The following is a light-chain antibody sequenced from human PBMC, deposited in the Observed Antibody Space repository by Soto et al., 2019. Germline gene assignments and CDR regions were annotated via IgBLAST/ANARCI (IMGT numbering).Light chain of an antibody. V-gene: IGKV1-9*01. Sequence: DIEMPQSTSSLSASVVDIVTITFRASQSISSYLNWYQQKPGKAPKLLIYAASSLQSGVPSRFSGSGSGTDFTLTISSLQPEDFATYYCQKLNSYPLNCGGGNKGDIK. J-gene: IGKJ4*01. CDR2: AAS. CDR1: QSISSY. CDR3: QKLNSYPLN.